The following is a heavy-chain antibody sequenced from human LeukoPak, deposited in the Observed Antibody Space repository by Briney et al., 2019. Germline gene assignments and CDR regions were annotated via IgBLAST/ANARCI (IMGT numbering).Heavy chain of an antibody. V-gene: IGHV4-34*01. J-gene: IGHJ6*03. CDR3: ARGSVEMATITPGYMDV. CDR1: GGSFSGYY. CDR2: INHSGST. Sequence: PSETLSLTCAVYGGSFSGYYWSWIRQPPGKGLEWIGEINHSGSTNYNPSLKSRVTISVDTSKNQFSLKLSSVTAADTAVYYCARGSVEMATITPGYMDVWGKGTTVTVSS. D-gene: IGHD5-24*01.